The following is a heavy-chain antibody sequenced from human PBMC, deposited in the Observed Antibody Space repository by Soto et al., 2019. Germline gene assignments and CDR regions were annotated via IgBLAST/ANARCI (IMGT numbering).Heavy chain of an antibody. CDR1: GYTFTSYA. D-gene: IGHD3-10*01. Sequence: ASVKVSCKASGYTFTSYAMHWVRQAPGQRLEWMGWINAGNGNTKYSQKYQGRDTINRDTSASTEYIELSSLRSEDTVVYYFARSPSEYGSGRDIFDSWGQGTLVSVSS. J-gene: IGHJ4*02. V-gene: IGHV1-3*01. CDR2: INAGNGNT. CDR3: ARSPSEYGSGRDIFDS.